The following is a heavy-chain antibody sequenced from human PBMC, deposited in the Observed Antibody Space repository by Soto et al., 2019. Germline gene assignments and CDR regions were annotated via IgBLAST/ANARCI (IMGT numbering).Heavy chain of an antibody. CDR3: ARGATVTTYSHYYYYMDV. V-gene: IGHV4-4*02. D-gene: IGHD4-17*01. J-gene: IGHJ6*03. Sequence: PSETLSLTCAVSSGSISSSDWWSWVRQPPGKGLEWIGEIYHSGSTNYNPSLKSRVTISVDKSKNQFSLKLSSVTAADTAVYYCARGATVTTYSHYYYYMDVWGKGTTVTVSS. CDR2: IYHSGST. CDR1: SGSISSSDW.